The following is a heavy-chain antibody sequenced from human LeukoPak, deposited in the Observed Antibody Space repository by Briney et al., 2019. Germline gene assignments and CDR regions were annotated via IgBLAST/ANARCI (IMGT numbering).Heavy chain of an antibody. CDR1: GFTFSSYS. CDR3: ARDQAGDLDI. CDR2: ISSSSSYI. J-gene: IGHJ3*02. D-gene: IGHD7-27*01. Sequence: PGGSLRLSCAASGFTFSSYSMNWVRQAPGKGLEWVSSISSSSSYIYYADSVKGRFTTSRDNAKNSLYLQMNSLRAEDTAVYYCARDQAGDLDIWGQGTMVTVSS. V-gene: IGHV3-21*01.